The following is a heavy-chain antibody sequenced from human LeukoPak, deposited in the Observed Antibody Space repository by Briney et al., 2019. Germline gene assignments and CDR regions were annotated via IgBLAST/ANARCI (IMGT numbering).Heavy chain of an antibody. D-gene: IGHD3-10*02. V-gene: IGHV3-11*04. CDR2: ISPSGTDI. CDR1: GFTFTDTY. Sequence: GALRLSCAVSGFTFTDTYMTWIRQAPGKGLESLSYISPSGTDISYADSVKGRFTISRDNAKNSLYLQMNSLRAEDTAVYYCAELGITMIGGVWGKGTTVTISS. J-gene: IGHJ6*04. CDR3: AELGITMIGGV.